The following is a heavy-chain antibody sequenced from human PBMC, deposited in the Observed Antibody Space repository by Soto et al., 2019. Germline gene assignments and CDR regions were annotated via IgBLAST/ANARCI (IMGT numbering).Heavy chain of an antibody. Sequence: PGESLKISGKGSGYSFTSYWIGWVRQMPGKGLEWMGIIYPGDSDTRYSPSFQGQVTISADKSISTPYLQWSSLKASDTAMYYCERRVLDEHFDYWGQGTLVTVSS. CDR2: IYPGDSDT. J-gene: IGHJ4*02. CDR1: GYSFTSYW. V-gene: IGHV5-51*01. CDR3: ERRVLDEHFDY.